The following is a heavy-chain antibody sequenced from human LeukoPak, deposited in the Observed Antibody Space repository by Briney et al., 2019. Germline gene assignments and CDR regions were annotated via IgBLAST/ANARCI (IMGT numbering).Heavy chain of an antibody. CDR3: ATPVQKEVVVVAANDY. V-gene: IGHV3-30-3*01. D-gene: IGHD2-15*01. CDR1: GFTFSSYA. CDR2: ISYDGSNK. Sequence: PGRSLRLSCAASGFTFSSYATHWVRQAPGKGLEWVAVISYDGSNKYYADSVKARFTISRDNSKNTLYLQMNSLRAEDTAVYYCATPVQKEVVVVAANDYWGQGTLVTVSS. J-gene: IGHJ4*02.